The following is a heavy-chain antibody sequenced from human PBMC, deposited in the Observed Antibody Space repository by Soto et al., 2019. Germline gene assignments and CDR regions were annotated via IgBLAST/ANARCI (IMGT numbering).Heavy chain of an antibody. CDR2: IYYSGST. D-gene: IGHD3-10*01. Sequence: SETLSLTCTVSGGSISSYYWSWIRQPPGKGLEWIGYIYYSGSTNYNPSLKSRVTISVDTSKNQFSLKLSSVTAADTAVYYCARVRPGPSHYYGMDVWGQGTTVTVSS. J-gene: IGHJ6*02. CDR1: GGSISSYY. V-gene: IGHV4-59*01. CDR3: ARVRPGPSHYYGMDV.